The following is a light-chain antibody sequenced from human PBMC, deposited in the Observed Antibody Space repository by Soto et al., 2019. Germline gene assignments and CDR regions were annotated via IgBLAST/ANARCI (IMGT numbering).Light chain of an antibody. J-gene: IGKJ1*01. CDR1: QGISSY. V-gene: IGKV1-39*01. CDR3: QQSYSTPRT. CDR2: AAS. Sequence: DIRMTPSPSSLSASTGDRVTITCRASQGISSYLAWYQQKPGKAPKLLIYAASSLQSGVPSRFSGSGSGTDFTLTISSLQPEDFATYYCQQSYSTPRTFGQGTGGYQ.